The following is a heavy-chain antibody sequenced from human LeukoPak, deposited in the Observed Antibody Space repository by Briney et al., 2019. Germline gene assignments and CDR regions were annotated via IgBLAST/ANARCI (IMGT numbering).Heavy chain of an antibody. D-gene: IGHD6-25*01. CDR1: GFTFSNYG. CDR3: AKRSARPKPFDC. Sequence: GGSLRLSCAGSGFTFSNYGMSWVRQAPGKGLEWVSAIDGGGVNTLYADSVKGRFTISRDNSKNTVYLQMNSLSAEDTAIYYCAKRSARPKPFDCWGQGTLVIVSS. J-gene: IGHJ4*02. CDR2: IDGGGVNT. V-gene: IGHV3-23*01.